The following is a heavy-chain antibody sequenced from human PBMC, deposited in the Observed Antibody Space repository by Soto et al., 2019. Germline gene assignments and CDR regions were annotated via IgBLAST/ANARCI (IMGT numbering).Heavy chain of an antibody. Sequence: ASVKVSCKASGYTFTGYYMHWVRQAPGQGLEWMGWINPNSGGTNYAQKFQGWVTMARDTSISTAYMELSRLRSDDTAVYYCARASPLFSYYYYGMDVWGQGTTVTVSS. CDR1: GYTFTGYY. J-gene: IGHJ6*02. CDR3: ARASPLFSYYYYGMDV. V-gene: IGHV1-2*04. D-gene: IGHD2-21*01. CDR2: INPNSGGT.